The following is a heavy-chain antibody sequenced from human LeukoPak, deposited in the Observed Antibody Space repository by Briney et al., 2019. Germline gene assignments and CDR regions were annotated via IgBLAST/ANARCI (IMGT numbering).Heavy chain of an antibody. CDR2: INHSGST. CDR3: ARGRGYCSSTSCPRSFDY. CDR1: GGSFSGYY. D-gene: IGHD2-2*01. V-gene: IGHV4-34*01. J-gene: IGHJ4*02. Sequence: SETLSLTCAVYGGSFSGYYWSWIRQPPGKGLEWIGEINHSGSTNYNPSLKSRVTISVDTSKNQFSLKPSSVTAADTAVYYCARGRGYCSSTSCPRSFDYWGQGTLVTVSS.